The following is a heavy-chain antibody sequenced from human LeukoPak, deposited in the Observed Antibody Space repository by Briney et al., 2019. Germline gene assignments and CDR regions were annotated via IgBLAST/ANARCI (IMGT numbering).Heavy chain of an antibody. CDR2: IYYSGST. V-gene: IGHV4-59*01. D-gene: IGHD3-22*01. Sequence: SETLSLTCTVPGGSISSYYWSWIRQPPGKGLEWIGYIYYSGSTNYNPSLKSRVTISVDTSKNQFSLKLSSVTAADTAVYYCARVVMDPNGNNYYYYYGMDVWGQGTTVTVSS. J-gene: IGHJ6*02. CDR1: GGSISSYY. CDR3: ARVVMDPNGNNYYYYYGMDV.